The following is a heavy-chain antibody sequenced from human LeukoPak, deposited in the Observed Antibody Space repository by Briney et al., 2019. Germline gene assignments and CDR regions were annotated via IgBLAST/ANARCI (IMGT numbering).Heavy chain of an antibody. CDR1: GYTFTGYY. CDR3: ASDYYGSGSYYNSLDY. D-gene: IGHD3-10*01. V-gene: IGHV1-2*02. CDR2: INPNSGGT. Sequence: GASVKVSFKASGYTFTGYYMHWVRQAPGQGLEWMGWINPNSGGTNYAQKFQGRVTMTRDTSISTAYMELSRLRSDDTAVYYCASDYYGSGSYYNSLDYWGQGTLVTVSS. J-gene: IGHJ4*02.